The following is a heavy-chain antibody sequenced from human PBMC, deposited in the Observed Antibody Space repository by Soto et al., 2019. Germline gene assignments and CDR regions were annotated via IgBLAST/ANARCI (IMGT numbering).Heavy chain of an antibody. CDR3: ARVIAMGAVYYYCMDA. J-gene: IGHJ6*03. D-gene: IGHD2-21*01. Sequence: PGGSLRLSCAASGFTFSSYAMSWVRQAPGKGLEWVSAISGSGGSTYYADSVKGRFTISRDNSKNTLYLQMNSLRAEDTAVYYCARVIAMGAVYYYCMDAWGKGTTVTVSS. CDR1: GFTFSSYA. V-gene: IGHV3-23*01. CDR2: ISGSGGST.